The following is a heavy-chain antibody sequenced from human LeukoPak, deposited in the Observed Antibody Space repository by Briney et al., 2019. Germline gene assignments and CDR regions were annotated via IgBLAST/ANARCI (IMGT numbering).Heavy chain of an antibody. Sequence: ASVRVSCKASGDTFKNYDINWVRQATGQGLECMGWINPNSGNTRFAQKFQDRVSMTRDTSINTAYMELNSLRSGDTAVYYCARATPGGLHGYSFDYWGQGTVVTVYS. CDR1: GDTFKNYD. J-gene: IGHJ4*02. CDR3: ARATPGGLHGYSFDY. CDR2: INPNSGNT. D-gene: IGHD5-24*01. V-gene: IGHV1-8*02.